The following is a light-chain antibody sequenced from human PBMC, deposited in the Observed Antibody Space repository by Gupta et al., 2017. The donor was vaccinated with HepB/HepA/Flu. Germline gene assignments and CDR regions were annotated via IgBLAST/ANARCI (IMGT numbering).Light chain of an antibody. V-gene: IGLV1-44*01. Sequence: QPVLTQPPSVSGTPGQRVTISCSGSNSNIGLKTVSWYQELPGTAPKLLIDNNDQRPSGVPDRFFGYKAGNYASREISGLQSEEEADDYCAEWGASINGRVFGGGTKLTVL. CDR1: NSNIGLKT. CDR2: NND. CDR3: AEWGASINGRV. J-gene: IGLJ2*01.